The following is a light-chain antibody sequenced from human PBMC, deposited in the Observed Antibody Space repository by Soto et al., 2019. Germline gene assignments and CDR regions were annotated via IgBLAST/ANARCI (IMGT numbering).Light chain of an antibody. J-gene: IGKJ3*01. Sequence: DIVMTQSPDSLAVSLGERATINCKSSQSVLYSSNNKNYLAWYQQKPGQPPKLLIYWASTRESGVPDRFSGSGSRTDFTLTISSLQAEDVAVYYCQQYYSTLVTFGPGTKVDIK. CDR2: WAS. CDR1: QSVLYSSNNKNY. CDR3: QQYYSTLVT. V-gene: IGKV4-1*01.